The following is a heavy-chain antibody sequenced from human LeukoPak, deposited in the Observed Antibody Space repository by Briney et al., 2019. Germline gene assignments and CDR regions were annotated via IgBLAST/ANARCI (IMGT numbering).Heavy chain of an antibody. Sequence: GGSLRLSCAASGFTFSSYGMHWVRQAPGKGLEWVAVIWYDGSNKYYADSVKGRFTISRDNSKNTLYLQMNSLRAEDTAVYYCARARFSSSWYSLGYWGQGTLVTVSS. CDR3: ARARFSSSWYSLGY. V-gene: IGHV3-33*01. CDR2: IWYDGSNK. CDR1: GFTFSSYG. D-gene: IGHD6-13*01. J-gene: IGHJ4*02.